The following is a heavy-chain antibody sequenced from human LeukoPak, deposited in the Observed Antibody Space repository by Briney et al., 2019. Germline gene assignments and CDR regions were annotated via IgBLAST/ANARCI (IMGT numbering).Heavy chain of an antibody. V-gene: IGHV3-7*01. CDR2: IKQDGSEK. Sequence: GGSLRLSCAASGFTFSSYWMSWVRQAPGKGLEWVAHIKQDGSEKYYVDSVKGRFTISRDNAKKSLYLQMNSLRAEDTAVYHCAREGRESSGYDYWGQGTLVTVSS. D-gene: IGHD3-22*01. J-gene: IGHJ4*02. CDR3: AREGRESSGYDY. CDR1: GFTFSSYW.